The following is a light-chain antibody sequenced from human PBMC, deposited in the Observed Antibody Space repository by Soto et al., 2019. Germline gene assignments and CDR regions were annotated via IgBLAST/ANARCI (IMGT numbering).Light chain of an antibody. CDR2: DTN. CDR1: PGAVTSGHY. CDR3: LLSYSGARV. V-gene: IGLV7-46*01. J-gene: IGLJ2*01. Sequence: QAVVPQETSLTVSPGGTVPLTYGSSPGAVTSGHYPDWFQQKPGQAPRTLMYDTNNKNSWTPARFSGSLLGGKAALTLSGVQPEDEADYYCLLSYSGARVFGGGTQLNVL.